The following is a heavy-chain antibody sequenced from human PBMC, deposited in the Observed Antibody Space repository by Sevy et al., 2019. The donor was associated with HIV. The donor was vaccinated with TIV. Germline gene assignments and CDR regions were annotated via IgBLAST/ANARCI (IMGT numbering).Heavy chain of an antibody. J-gene: IGHJ6*02. CDR1: GGSISSYY. D-gene: IGHD3-10*01. Sequence: SESLSLTCTVSGGSISSYYWSWIRQPPGKGLEWIGYIYYSGSTNYNPSLKSRVTISVDTSKNQFSLKLSSVTAADTAVHYCARDAGSGNNYSHYYGMDVWGQGTTVTVSS. CDR2: IYYSGST. CDR3: ARDAGSGNNYSHYYGMDV. V-gene: IGHV4-59*13.